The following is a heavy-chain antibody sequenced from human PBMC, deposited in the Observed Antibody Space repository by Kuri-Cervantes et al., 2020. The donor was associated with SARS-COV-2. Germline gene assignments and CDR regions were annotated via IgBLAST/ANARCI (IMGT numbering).Heavy chain of an antibody. CDR3: GRGGDYDYSSGYSQYVQH. J-gene: IGHJ1*01. V-gene: IGHV4-30-2*01. CDR2: IYQSGGT. D-gene: IGHD3-3*01. Sequence: LRLSCEVSGGSISSGGYSWAWIRQPPGKGLEWIGYIYQSGGTYYNPSLKSRVIISVDRSKNQFSLKLESVTAADTAVYYCGRGGDYDYSSGYSQYVQHWGQGTRSPSPQ. CDR1: GGSISSGGYS.